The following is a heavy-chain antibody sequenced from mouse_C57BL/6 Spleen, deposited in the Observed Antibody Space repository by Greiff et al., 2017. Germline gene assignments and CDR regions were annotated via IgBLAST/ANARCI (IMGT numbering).Heavy chain of an antibody. CDR1: GYTFTSYW. V-gene: IGHV1-69*01. CDR3: ARGALLGFAY. CDR2: IDPSDSYT. J-gene: IGHJ3*01. D-gene: IGHD1-1*01. Sequence: QVQLQQPGAELVMPGASVKLSCKASGYTFTSYWMHWVKQRPGQGLEWIGEIDPSDSYTNYNQKFKGKSTLTVDKSSSTAYMQLSSLTSEDSAVYYCARGALLGFAYWGQGTLVTVSA.